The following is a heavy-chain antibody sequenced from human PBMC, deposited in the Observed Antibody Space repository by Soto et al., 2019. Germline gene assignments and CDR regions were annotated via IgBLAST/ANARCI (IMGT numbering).Heavy chain of an antibody. D-gene: IGHD4-17*01. V-gene: IGHV4-39*01. J-gene: IGHJ4*02. CDR3: ARFFYGDHLDY. Sequence: QLQLQESGPGLVKPSETLSLTCTVYGGSISSSSYYWGWIRQPPGKGLEWIGSIYYSGSTYYNPSLKSRVTISVDTSKNQFSLKLSSVTAADTAVYYCARFFYGDHLDYWGQGTLVTVSS. CDR2: IYYSGST. CDR1: GGSISSSSYY.